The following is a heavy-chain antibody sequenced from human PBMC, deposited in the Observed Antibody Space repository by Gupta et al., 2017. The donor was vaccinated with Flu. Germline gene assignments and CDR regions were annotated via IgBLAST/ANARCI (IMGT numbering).Heavy chain of an antibody. J-gene: IGHJ5*02. Sequence: EVQLVQSGTEVKKPGESLRISCEGSGYSFSSSWISWVRQMPGKGLEWMGRIDPSDLYTSYSPSFRGHVTISADRSINTAYLHWSSLKASDTAMYYCARHMADDYDSRGPQTNWFDPWGQGTRVTVSS. V-gene: IGHV5-10-1*01. D-gene: IGHD3-22*01. CDR1: GYSFSSSW. CDR3: ARHMADDYDSRGPQTNWFDP. CDR2: IDPSDLYT.